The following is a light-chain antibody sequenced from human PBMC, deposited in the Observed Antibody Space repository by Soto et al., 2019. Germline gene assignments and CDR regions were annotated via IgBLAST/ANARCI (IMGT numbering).Light chain of an antibody. CDR2: AAS. J-gene: IGKJ1*01. CDR3: QQSYSTPQP. CDR1: QSISSY. Sequence: DIQITQSPSTLSASVGDRVTITCRASQSISSYLNWYQQKPGKAPKLLIYAASSLQSGVPSRFSGSGSGTDFTLTISSLQPEDFATYYCQQSYSTPQPFGQGTK. V-gene: IGKV1-39*01.